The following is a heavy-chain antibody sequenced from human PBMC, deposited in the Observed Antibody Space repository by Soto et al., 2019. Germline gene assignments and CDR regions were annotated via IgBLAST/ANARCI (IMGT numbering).Heavy chain of an antibody. D-gene: IGHD6-13*01. J-gene: IGHJ1*01. CDR1: GGSISSYY. V-gene: IGHV4-59*01. Sequence: SETLSLTCTVSGGSISSYYWSWTRQPPGKGLEWIGYIYYSGSTNYNPSLKSRVTISVDTSKNQFSLKLSSVTAADTAVYCCARGATPFIAAAGTEYFQHWGEGTLVTVSS. CDR3: ARGATPFIAAAGTEYFQH. CDR2: IYYSGST.